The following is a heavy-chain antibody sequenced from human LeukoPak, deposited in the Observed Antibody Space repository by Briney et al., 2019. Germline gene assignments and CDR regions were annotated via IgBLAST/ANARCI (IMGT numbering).Heavy chain of an antibody. D-gene: IGHD3-22*01. Sequence: SETLSLTCTVSGGSISSYYWSWIRQPPGKGLEWIGYIYYSGSTNYNPSLKSRVTISVDTSKNQFSLKLSSVTAADTAVYCCARVRDSSGRTFDYWGQGTLVTVSS. CDR3: ARVRDSSGRTFDY. CDR1: GGSISSYY. CDR2: IYYSGST. V-gene: IGHV4-59*01. J-gene: IGHJ4*02.